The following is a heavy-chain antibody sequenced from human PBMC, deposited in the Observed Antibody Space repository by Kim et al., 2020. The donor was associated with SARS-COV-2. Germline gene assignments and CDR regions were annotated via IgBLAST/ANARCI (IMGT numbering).Heavy chain of an antibody. CDR3: ARVRPSGSYHVDY. CDR2: IYYSGST. Sequence: SETLSLTCTVSGGSISSGGYYWSWIRQHPGKGLEWIGYIYYSGSTYYNPSLKSRVTISVDTSKNQFSLKLSSVTAGDTAVYYGARVRPSGSYHVDYWGQGTLVTVSS. J-gene: IGHJ4*02. V-gene: IGHV4-31*03. D-gene: IGHD3-10*01. CDR1: GGSISSGGYY.